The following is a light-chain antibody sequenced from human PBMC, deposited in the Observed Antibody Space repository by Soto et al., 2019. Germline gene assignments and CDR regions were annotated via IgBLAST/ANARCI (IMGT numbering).Light chain of an antibody. CDR1: QDISNY. V-gene: IGKV1-33*01. CDR2: DAS. CDR3: QHYDNLPLT. Sequence: DIQMTQSPSTLSASVGDRVTITCQASQDISNYLNWYQQKPGRAPKLLIYDASNLEIGVPSRFSGSGSGTDFTFTISSLQPEDIATYYCQHYDNLPLTFGGGTKVDI. J-gene: IGKJ4*01.